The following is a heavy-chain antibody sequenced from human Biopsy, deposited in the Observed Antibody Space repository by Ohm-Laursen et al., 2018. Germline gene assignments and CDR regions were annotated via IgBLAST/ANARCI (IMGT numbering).Heavy chain of an antibody. D-gene: IGHD1/OR15-1a*01. J-gene: IGHJ5*02. CDR1: GFAFSTYW. CDR2: IKRDGSQS. Sequence: SLRLSCSASGFAFSTYWMTWVRQAHGKGLEWVANIKRDGSQSNHADSVKGRFTISRDNSKKTVYLQMKSPRAEDTAVYYCAKEVFSAVGTSGFDPWGQGTLVTVSS. V-gene: IGHV3-7*03. CDR3: AKEVFSAVGTSGFDP.